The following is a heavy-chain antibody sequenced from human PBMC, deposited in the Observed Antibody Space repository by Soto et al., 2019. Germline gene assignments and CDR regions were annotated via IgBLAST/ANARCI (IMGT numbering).Heavy chain of an antibody. CDR3: ARDLEGSGSHWLGYNYYAMDV. CDR1: GFTISYYY. V-gene: IGHV3-11*01. J-gene: IGHJ6*02. D-gene: IGHD3-10*01. Sequence: GGSLRLSCAASGFTISYYYMTWIRQSPGKGLEWVSYISSEGTTTYYADSVRDRFSISLDNAKNSVYLQMNSLRADDSGVYYCARDLEGSGSHWLGYNYYAMDVWGQGTTVTVSS. CDR2: ISSEGTTT.